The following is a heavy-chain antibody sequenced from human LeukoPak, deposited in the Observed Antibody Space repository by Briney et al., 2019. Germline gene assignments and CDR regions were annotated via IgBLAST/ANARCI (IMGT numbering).Heavy chain of an antibody. J-gene: IGHJ3*02. Sequence: PSETLSLTCTVSGGSISSGDYYWNWIRQPAGKGLEWIGRIYTSESTNYNPSLKSRVTISVDTSKNQFSLKLSSVTAADTAVYYCARRYCSGGSCYSDRGAFDIWGQGTMVTVSS. CDR3: ARRYCSGGSCYSDRGAFDI. CDR1: GGSISSGDYY. CDR2: IYTSEST. V-gene: IGHV4-61*02. D-gene: IGHD2-15*01.